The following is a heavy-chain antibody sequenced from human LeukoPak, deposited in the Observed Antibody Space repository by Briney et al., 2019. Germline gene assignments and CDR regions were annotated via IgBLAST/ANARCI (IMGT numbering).Heavy chain of an antibody. CDR2: INPNSGGT. CDR1: GYTFTGYY. V-gene: IGHV1-2*02. CDR3: ARDGWHFRSSYNVAGFDY. J-gene: IGHJ4*02. Sequence: ASVKVSCKASGYTFTGYYMHWVRQAPGQGLEWMGWINPNSGGTNYAQKFQGRVTMTRDTSISTAYMELSRLRSDDTAVYYCARDGWHFRSSYNVAGFDYWGQGTLVTVSP. D-gene: IGHD3-3*02.